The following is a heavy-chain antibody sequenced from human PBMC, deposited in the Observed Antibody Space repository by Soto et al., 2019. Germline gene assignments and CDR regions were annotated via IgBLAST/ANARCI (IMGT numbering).Heavy chain of an antibody. Sequence: GGSLRLSCAASGFTFDDYTMHWVRQAPGKGLEWVSLISWDGGSTYYADSVKGRFTISRDNSKNSLYLQMNSLRTEDTALYYCPKWGGVCYCFDSWGQGPLVTVSS. CDR3: PKWGGVCYCFDS. J-gene: IGHJ4*02. D-gene: IGHD2-21*02. V-gene: IGHV3-43*01. CDR1: GFTFDDYT. CDR2: ISWDGGST.